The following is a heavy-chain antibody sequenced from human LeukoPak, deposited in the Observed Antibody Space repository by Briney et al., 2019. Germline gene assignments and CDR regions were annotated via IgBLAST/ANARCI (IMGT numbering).Heavy chain of an antibody. J-gene: IGHJ4*02. CDR2: IQPDGNDK. CDR1: GFTFNSYG. CDR3: AKRDRETEFDY. V-gene: IGHV3-30*02. D-gene: IGHD1-26*01. Sequence: GGSLRLSCAASGFTFNSYGMHWVRQAPGKGLEWVALIQPDGNDKYYADSVKGRFTVSRDNSKNTLYLQLNSLRAEDTAVYYCAKRDRETEFDYWGQGTLVTVSS.